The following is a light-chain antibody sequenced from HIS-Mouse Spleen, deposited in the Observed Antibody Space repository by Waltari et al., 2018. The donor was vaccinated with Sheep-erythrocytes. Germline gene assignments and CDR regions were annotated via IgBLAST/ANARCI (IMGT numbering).Light chain of an antibody. V-gene: IGLV1-44*01. CDR3: AAWDDSLNGVV. CDR1: SSNIGSNT. CDR2: SNN. Sequence: QSVLTQPHSASGTPGQRVTISFSGSSSNIGSNTGNWYQQLPGTAPKLLIYSNNQRPSGVPDRFSGSKSGTSASLAISGLQSEDEADYYCAAWDDSLNGVVFGGGTKLTVL. J-gene: IGLJ2*01.